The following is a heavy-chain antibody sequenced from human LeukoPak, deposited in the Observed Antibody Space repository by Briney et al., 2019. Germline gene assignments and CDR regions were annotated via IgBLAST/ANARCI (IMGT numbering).Heavy chain of an antibody. CDR2: IYYSGST. Sequence: SETLSLTCTVSGGSISSYYWSWIRRPPGKGLEWIGYIYYSGSTNYNPSLKSRVTISVDTSKNQFSLKLSSVTAADTAVYYCAAYSSGWVNWFDPWGQGTLVTVSS. J-gene: IGHJ5*02. CDR3: AAYSSGWVNWFDP. V-gene: IGHV4-59*08. D-gene: IGHD6-19*01. CDR1: GGSISSYY.